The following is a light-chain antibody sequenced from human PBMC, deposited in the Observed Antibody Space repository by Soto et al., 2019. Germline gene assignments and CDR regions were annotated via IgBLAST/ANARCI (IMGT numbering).Light chain of an antibody. Sequence: DIQMTQSPSSLSASVGDRVTITCRASQHISDYINWYQQKPGKAPKLLIYAQSNLQSGVPSRFSGSRSGTAFCLTITSLQVEDFATYYCQQSYSAPQTFGQGTKVEIK. V-gene: IGKV1-39*01. J-gene: IGKJ1*01. CDR2: AQS. CDR1: QHISDY. CDR3: QQSYSAPQT.